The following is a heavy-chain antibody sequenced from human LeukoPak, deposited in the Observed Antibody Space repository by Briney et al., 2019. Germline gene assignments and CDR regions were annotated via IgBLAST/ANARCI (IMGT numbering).Heavy chain of an antibody. CDR2: IRYDGSNK. J-gene: IGHJ3*02. CDR3: AKDTPGAWNAFDI. V-gene: IGHV3-30*02. D-gene: IGHD1-1*01. Sequence: GGSLRLSCADSGFTFSSYAMNWVRQAPGKGLEWVAFIRYDGSNKYYADSVKGRFTISRDNSKNTLYLQMNSLRAEDTAVYYCAKDTPGAWNAFDIWGQGTMVTVSS. CDR1: GFTFSSYA.